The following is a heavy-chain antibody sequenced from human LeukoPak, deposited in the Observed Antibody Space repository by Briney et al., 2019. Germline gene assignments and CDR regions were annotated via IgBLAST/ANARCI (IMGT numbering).Heavy chain of an antibody. CDR3: ARAGGVHDTPMDLDY. Sequence: SETLSLTCTVSGASISTHYWSWIRQPPGKGLEWIGDFCYSGRTNYNPSLKSRVTTSVDTSKNQFSLKLSSVTAADTAVYYCARAGGVHDTPMDLDYWGQGTLVTVSS. CDR2: FCYSGRT. CDR1: GASISTHY. V-gene: IGHV4-59*11. J-gene: IGHJ4*02. D-gene: IGHD5-18*01.